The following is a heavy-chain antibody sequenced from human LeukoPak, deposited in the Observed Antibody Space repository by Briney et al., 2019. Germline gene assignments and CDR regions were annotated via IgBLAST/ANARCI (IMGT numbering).Heavy chain of an antibody. Sequence: GGSLRLSCAASGFTFSSYAMHWVRQAPGKGLEWVAVISYDGSNKYYADSVKGRFTISRDNSKNTLYLQMNSLRAEDTAVYYCARGHHYDFWSGATSPARFDPWGQGTLVTVSS. V-gene: IGHV3-30-3*01. CDR2: ISYDGSNK. D-gene: IGHD3-3*01. CDR1: GFTFSSYA. J-gene: IGHJ5*02. CDR3: ARGHHYDFWSGATSPARFDP.